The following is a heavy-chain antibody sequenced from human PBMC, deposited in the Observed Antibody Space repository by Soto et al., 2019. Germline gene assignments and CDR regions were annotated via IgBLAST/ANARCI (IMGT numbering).Heavy chain of an antibody. CDR1: GDSFTSYW. CDR2: IYPGDSDT. D-gene: IGHD3-3*01. Sequence: PGESLRISCKGSGDSFTSYWIGWVRQIPGKGLEWMGIIYPGDSDTRYSPSFQGQVTISADKSISTAYLQWSSLKASDTAMYYCARLDVRITIFGVAPYGMDVWGQGTTVTVSS. J-gene: IGHJ6*02. V-gene: IGHV5-51*01. CDR3: ARLDVRITIFGVAPYGMDV.